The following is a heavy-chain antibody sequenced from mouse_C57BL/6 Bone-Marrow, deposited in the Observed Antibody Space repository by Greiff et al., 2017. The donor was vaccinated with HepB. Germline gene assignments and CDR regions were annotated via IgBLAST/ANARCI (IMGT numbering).Heavy chain of an antibody. D-gene: IGHD2-2*01. Sequence: QVQLQQSGAELAKPGASVKLSCKASGYTFTSYWMHWVKQRPGQGLEWIGYINPSSGYTKYNQKFKDKATLTVDKSSSTAYMQLSSLTYEDSAVYYCASGDGLQSWFAYWGQGTLVTVSA. J-gene: IGHJ3*01. CDR3: ASGDGLQSWFAY. CDR1: GYTFTSYW. CDR2: INPSSGYT. V-gene: IGHV1-7*01.